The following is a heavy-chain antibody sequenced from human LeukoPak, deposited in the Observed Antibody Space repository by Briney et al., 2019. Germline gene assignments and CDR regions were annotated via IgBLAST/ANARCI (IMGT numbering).Heavy chain of an antibody. J-gene: IGHJ6*02. CDR1: GFTFSSYA. CDR3: VKAGASSSWEVYYYYYGMDV. D-gene: IGHD6-13*01. Sequence: TGGSLRFSCSASGFTFSSYAMHWVRQAPGKGLEYVSAISSNGGSTYYADSVKGRFTISRDNSKNTLYLQMSSLRAEDTAVYYCVKAGASSSWEVYYYYYGMDVWGQGTTATVSS. V-gene: IGHV3-64D*09. CDR2: ISSNGGST.